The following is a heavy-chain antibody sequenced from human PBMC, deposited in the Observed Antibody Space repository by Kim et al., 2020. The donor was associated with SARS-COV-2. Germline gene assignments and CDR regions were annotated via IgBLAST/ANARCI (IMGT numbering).Heavy chain of an antibody. CDR3: ARVARAAHPYWYFDL. CDR1: GYSFTSYW. Sequence: GESLKISCKGSGYSFTSYWIGWVRQMPGKGLEWMGIIYPGDSDTRYSPSFQGQVTISADKSISTAYLQWSSLKASDTAMYYCARVARAAHPYWYFDLWGRGTLVTVSS. J-gene: IGHJ2*01. CDR2: IYPGDSDT. D-gene: IGHD6-6*01. V-gene: IGHV5-51*01.